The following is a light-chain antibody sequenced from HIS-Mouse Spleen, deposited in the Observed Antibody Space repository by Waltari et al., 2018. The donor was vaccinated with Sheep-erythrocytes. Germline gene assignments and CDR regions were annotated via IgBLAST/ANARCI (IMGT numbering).Light chain of an antibody. CDR2: DVS. CDR1: SSDVGGYNY. V-gene: IGLV2-11*01. CDR3: AAWDDSLSGNWV. Sequence: QSALTQPRSVSGSPGQSVTISCTGTSSDVGGYNYVSWYQQHPGKAPKLMIYDVSKRPSGVPDRFSGSKSGTSASLAISGLRSEDEADYYCAAWDDSLSGNWVFGGGTKLTVL. J-gene: IGLJ3*02.